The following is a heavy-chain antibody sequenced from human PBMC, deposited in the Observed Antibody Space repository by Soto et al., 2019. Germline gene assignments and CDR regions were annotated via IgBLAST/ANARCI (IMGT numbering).Heavy chain of an antibody. CDR1: GDSINSNYC. V-gene: IGHV4-4*02. D-gene: IGHD6-19*01. J-gene: IGHJ4*02. CDR3: ARDTGWGLGY. Sequence: QVQLQESGPGLVRPSGTLSLTCAVSGDSINSNYCWTWVRQPPGKGLEWIAEIYYSGGTSYNPSLKSPVTISMDTSKNQFSLNLPSVTAADTAMYYCARDTGWGLGYWGQGTLVTVSS. CDR2: IYYSGGT.